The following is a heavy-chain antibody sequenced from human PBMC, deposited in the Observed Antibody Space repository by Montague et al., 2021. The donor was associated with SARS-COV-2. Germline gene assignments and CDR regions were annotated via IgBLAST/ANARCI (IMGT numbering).Heavy chain of an antibody. V-gene: IGHV4-39*07. J-gene: IGHJ6*02. CDR2: MDYSECP. Sequence: SETLSLTCTVYAATISSTIYYWGWIRKPPGKGLEWIGSMDYSECPYYKPSLKSRVTISVDTSTNQFSLKLSYVTAADTALYYCARLGRQQLVRLSGMDVWGPRTTATVAS. D-gene: IGHD6-13*01. CDR3: ARLGRQQLVRLSGMDV. CDR1: AATISSTIYY.